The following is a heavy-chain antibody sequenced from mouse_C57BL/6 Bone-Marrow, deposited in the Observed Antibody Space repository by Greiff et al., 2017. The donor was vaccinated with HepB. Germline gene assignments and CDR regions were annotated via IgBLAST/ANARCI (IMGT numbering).Heavy chain of an antibody. CDR2: IYPGDGDT. CDR3: ASDHEGFAY. J-gene: IGHJ3*01. Sequence: VQLQQSGPELVKPGASVKISCKASGYAFSSSWMNWVKQRPGKGLEWIGRIYPGDGDTNYNGKFKGKATLTADKSSSTAYMQLSSLTSEDSAVYFCASDHEGFAYWGQGTLVTVSA. V-gene: IGHV1-82*01. CDR1: GYAFSSSW.